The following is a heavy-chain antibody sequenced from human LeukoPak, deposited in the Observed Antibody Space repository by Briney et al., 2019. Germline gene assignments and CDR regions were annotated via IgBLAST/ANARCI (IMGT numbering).Heavy chain of an antibody. V-gene: IGHV3-9*01. J-gene: IGHJ2*01. Sequence: GGSLRLSCAASGFTFDDYAMHWVRQAPGKGLEWVSGISWNSGNLGYADSVKGRFTISRDNAKNSVYLHMNSLRAEDTALYYCAKDGEEGVQLLPKGGYFDLWGRGTLVTVSP. CDR1: GFTFDDYA. CDR2: ISWNSGNL. D-gene: IGHD2-2*01. CDR3: AKDGEEGVQLLPKGGYFDL.